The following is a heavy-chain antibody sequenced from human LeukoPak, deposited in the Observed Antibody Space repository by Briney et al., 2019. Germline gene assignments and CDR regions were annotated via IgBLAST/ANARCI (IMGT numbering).Heavy chain of an antibody. CDR1: GGSFSGYY. V-gene: IGHV4-34*01. Sequence: SETLSLTCAVYGGSFSGYYWSWIRQPPGKGLARIGEINHSGSTNYNPSLKSRVTISVDTSKNQFSLKLSSVTAADTAVYYCASLPPYSSSSKGRYYYMDVWGKGTTVTVSS. CDR2: INHSGST. D-gene: IGHD6-6*01. CDR3: ASLPPYSSSSKGRYYYMDV. J-gene: IGHJ6*03.